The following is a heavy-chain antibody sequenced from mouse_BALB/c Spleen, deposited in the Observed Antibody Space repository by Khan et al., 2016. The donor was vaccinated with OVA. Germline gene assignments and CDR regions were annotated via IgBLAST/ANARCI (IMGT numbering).Heavy chain of an antibody. CDR3: AREYGKRAWFPY. D-gene: IGHD2-10*02. CDR2: IDTETGEP. V-gene: IGHV9-2-1*01. J-gene: IGHJ3*01. CDR1: GYTFTDYS. Sequence: LQQPGETVKISCKASGYTFTDYSIHWVKQAPGKGLKWMGWIDTETGEPTYADDFRVRFAFSLETSASTAYLQINNLKNEDTAAYFCAREYGKRAWFPYWAQGTLVTVSA.